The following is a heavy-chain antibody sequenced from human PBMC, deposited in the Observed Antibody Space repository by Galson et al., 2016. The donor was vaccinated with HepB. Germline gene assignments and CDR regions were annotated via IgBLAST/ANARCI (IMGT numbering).Heavy chain of an antibody. V-gene: IGHV1-2*02. CDR1: GYLFTDYY. Sequence: SVKVSCKASGYLFTDYYIYWVRRAPGQGLEWMGWISPNSGDTNYAQKFRGRVTLTMDTSITTSFLELDSLTSDDTATFYCARINAATLDAFDVWGQGTLVTVSS. CDR3: ARINAATLDAFDV. CDR2: ISPNSGDT. D-gene: IGHD3-16*01. J-gene: IGHJ3*01.